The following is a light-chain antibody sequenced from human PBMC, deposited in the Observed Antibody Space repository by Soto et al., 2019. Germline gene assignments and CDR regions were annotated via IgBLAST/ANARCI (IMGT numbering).Light chain of an antibody. V-gene: IGKV4-1*01. Sequence: DIVMTQSPDSLAVSLGERATINCKSSQSVLYSSNNKNYLAWYQQRPGQPPKLLIYWASTRESGVPDRFSGSGSGTEFTLTITSLQAEDVAVYYCQQYESTPPTCGQGTKLEIK. CDR1: QSVLYSSNNKNY. CDR2: WAS. J-gene: IGKJ2*01. CDR3: QQYESTPPT.